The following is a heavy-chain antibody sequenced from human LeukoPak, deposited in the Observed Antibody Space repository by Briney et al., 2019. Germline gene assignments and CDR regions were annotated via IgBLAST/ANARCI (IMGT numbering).Heavy chain of an antibody. CDR2: INPSGGST. V-gene: IGHV1-46*01. CDR3: ARVRIAAAGWWFDP. D-gene: IGHD6-13*01. Sequence: GASVKVSCKASGYTFTSYYMHWVGQAPGQGLEWMGIINPSGGSTSYAQKFQGRVTMTRDTSNSTAYMELSRLRSDDTAVYYCARVRIAAAGWWFDPWGQGTLVTVSS. CDR1: GYTFTSYY. J-gene: IGHJ5*02.